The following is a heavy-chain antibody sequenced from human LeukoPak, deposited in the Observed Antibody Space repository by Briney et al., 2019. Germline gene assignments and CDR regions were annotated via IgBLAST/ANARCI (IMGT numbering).Heavy chain of an antibody. CDR2: IYPGDSDT. V-gene: IGHV5-51*01. CDR3: ARRGYCSSTSCYNWFDP. D-gene: IGHD2-2*01. J-gene: IGHJ5*02. Sequence: GESLKISCQGSGSSFTSYWIGWVRQLPGKGLEWMGIIYPGDSDTRYSPSFQGQVTISADKSISTAYLQWSSLKASDTAMYYCARRGYCSSTSCYNWFDPWGQGTLVTVSS. CDR1: GSSFTSYW.